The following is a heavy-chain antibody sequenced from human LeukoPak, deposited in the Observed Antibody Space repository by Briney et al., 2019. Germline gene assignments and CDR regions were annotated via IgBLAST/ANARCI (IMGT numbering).Heavy chain of an antibody. V-gene: IGHV5-51*01. CDR2: IYAGDSDT. Sequence: GESLKISCKDSGYSFTNYWIGWVRQMPGKGLEWMGLIYAGDSDTRYSPSFQGQVTISADKSISTAYLQWSSLKASDTAIYYCTAHSGIYIMPDYWGQGTLVTVSS. CDR3: TAHSGIYIMPDY. CDR1: GYSFTNYW. J-gene: IGHJ4*02. D-gene: IGHD1-26*01.